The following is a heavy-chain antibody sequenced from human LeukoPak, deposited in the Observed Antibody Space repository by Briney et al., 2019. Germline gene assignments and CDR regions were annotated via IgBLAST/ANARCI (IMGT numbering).Heavy chain of an antibody. CDR3: ARGLYSDLDAFDI. CDR2: INHSGST. CDR1: GGSFSGYY. D-gene: IGHD3-22*01. V-gene: IGHV4-34*01. Sequence: PSETLSLTCAVYGGSFSGYYWSWIRQPPGKGLEWIGEINHSGSTNYNPSLKSRVTISVDTSKNQFSLKLSSVTAADTAVYYCARGLYSDLDAFDIWGQGTMVTVSS. J-gene: IGHJ3*02.